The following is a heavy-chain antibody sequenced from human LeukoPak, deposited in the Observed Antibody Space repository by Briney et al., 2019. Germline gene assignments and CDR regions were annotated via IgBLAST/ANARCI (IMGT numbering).Heavy chain of an antibody. CDR3: AGAYYDFWSGYSNFDY. CDR2: IYYSGST. D-gene: IGHD3-3*01. Sequence: SETLSLTCTVSGGSISSYYWSWIRQPPGKGLEWIGYIYYSGSTNYNPSLKSRVTISVDTSKNQFSLKLSSVTAADTAVYYCAGAYYDFWSGYSNFDYWGQGTLVTVSS. J-gene: IGHJ4*02. CDR1: GGSISSYY. V-gene: IGHV4-59*01.